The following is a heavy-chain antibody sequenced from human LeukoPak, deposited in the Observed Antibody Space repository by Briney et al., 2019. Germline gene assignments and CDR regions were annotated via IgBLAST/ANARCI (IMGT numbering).Heavy chain of an antibody. CDR2: ISDDGRDK. CDR3: ARGGINMADY. D-gene: IGHD5-24*01. V-gene: IGHV3-30*04. J-gene: IGHJ4*02. Sequence: GRSLRLSCAASGFTFSNYAIHWVRQAPGKELDWVAVISDDGRDKYYADSVKGRFTISRDKSTLYLQMNSLRAEDTALYYCARGGINMADYWGQGTLVTVSS. CDR1: GFTFSNYA.